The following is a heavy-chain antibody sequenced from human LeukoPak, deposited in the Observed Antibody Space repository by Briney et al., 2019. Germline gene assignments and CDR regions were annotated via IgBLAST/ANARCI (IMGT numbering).Heavy chain of an antibody. CDR1: GFTFSSYA. V-gene: IGHV3-23*01. CDR3: ARLAITGSYTYDDY. Sequence: GGSLRLSCAASGFTFSSYAMSWVRQAPGKGLEWVSAISGSGGTTYYADSVKGRFTISRGNSKNTLYLQISSLRAEDTAVYYCARLAITGSYTYDDYWGQGTLVTVSS. CDR2: ISGSGGTT. D-gene: IGHD3-16*01. J-gene: IGHJ4*02.